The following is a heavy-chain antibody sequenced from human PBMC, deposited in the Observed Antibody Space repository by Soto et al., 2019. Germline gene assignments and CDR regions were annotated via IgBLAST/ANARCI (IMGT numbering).Heavy chain of an antibody. CDR1: GFTFDEYA. CDR2: ISWNSGRI. Sequence: EVHLVESGGGLVQPGRSLRLSCAASGFTFDEYAMHWVRQAPGKGLEWVSGISWNSGRIGYADSVKGRFTISRDNAKNSLYLQVNSLRTEDTALYYCARHPLWAVAGTSARSRGAFDYWGQGTLVTVSS. D-gene: IGHD6-19*01. J-gene: IGHJ4*02. V-gene: IGHV3-9*01. CDR3: ARHPLWAVAGTSARSRGAFDY.